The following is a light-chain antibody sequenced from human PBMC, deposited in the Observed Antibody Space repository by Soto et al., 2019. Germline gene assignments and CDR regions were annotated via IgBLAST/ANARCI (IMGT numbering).Light chain of an antibody. CDR1: QSVSSSY. Sequence: EIVLTQSPGTLALSPGERATISCSASQSVSSSYLAWYQQKPGQAPRLLIYGASSRATGITDRFSGSGSGTDFTLTISRLEPEDFAVYYCQQYGSSPWTVGQGTKVEIK. J-gene: IGKJ1*01. V-gene: IGKV3-20*01. CDR2: GAS. CDR3: QQYGSSPWT.